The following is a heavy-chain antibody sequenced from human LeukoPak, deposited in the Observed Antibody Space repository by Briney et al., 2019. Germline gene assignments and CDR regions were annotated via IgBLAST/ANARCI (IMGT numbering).Heavy chain of an antibody. V-gene: IGHV4-59*08. D-gene: IGHD2-21*02. Sequence: SETLSLTCTVSGGSISSYYWSWIRQPPGKGLEWIGYIYYSGSTNYDPSLKSRVTISVDTSKNQFSLKLSSVTAADTAVYYCARLSNCGGDCYAFDIWGQGTMVTVSS. CDR3: ARLSNCGGDCYAFDI. CDR1: GGSISSYY. J-gene: IGHJ3*02. CDR2: IYYSGST.